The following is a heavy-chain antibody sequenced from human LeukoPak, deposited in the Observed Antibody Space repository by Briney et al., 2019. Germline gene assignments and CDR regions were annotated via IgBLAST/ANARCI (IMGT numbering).Heavy chain of an antibody. CDR1: GGTFSSYA. D-gene: IGHD3-16*01. CDR2: IIPIFGTA. CDR3: ARGLSSLHIKGEFDY. Sequence: SVKVSCKASGGTFSSYAISWVRQAPGQGLEWMGGIIPIFGTANYAQKFQGRVTITADESTSTAYMELSSLRSEDTAVYYCARGLSSLHIKGEFDYWGQGTLVTVSS. J-gene: IGHJ4*02. V-gene: IGHV1-69*01.